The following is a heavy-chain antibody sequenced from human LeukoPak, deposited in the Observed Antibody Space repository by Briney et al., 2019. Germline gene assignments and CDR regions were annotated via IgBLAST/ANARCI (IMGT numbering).Heavy chain of an antibody. V-gene: IGHV3-30*03. Sequence: GGSLRLSCAASGFTFSSYGMHWVRQAPGKGLEWVAVISYDGSNKYYADSVKGRFTISRDNSKNTLYLQMNSLRAEDTAVYYCASEKYDILTGAPYYYGMDVWGQGTTVTVSS. CDR1: GFTFSSYG. D-gene: IGHD3-9*01. CDR3: ASEKYDILTGAPYYYGMDV. CDR2: ISYDGSNK. J-gene: IGHJ6*02.